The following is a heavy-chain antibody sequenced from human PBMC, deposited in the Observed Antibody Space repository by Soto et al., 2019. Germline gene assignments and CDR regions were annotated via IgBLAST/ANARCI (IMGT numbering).Heavy chain of an antibody. J-gene: IGHJ4*02. D-gene: IGHD3-22*01. CDR2: IFYSGST. CDR1: GGSISSSTYY. Sequence: SETLSLTCTVSGGSISSSTYYWGWIRQPPGKGLEWIGSIFYSGSTYYNPSLNSRVTISVDTSKNQFSLKLSSVTAADTAVYYCARRANYDSSGYYRRYYFDYWGQGTLVT. V-gene: IGHV4-39*01. CDR3: ARRANYDSSGYYRRYYFDY.